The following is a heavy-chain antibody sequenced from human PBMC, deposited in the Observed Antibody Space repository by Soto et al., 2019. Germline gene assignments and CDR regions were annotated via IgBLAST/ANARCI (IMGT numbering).Heavy chain of an antibody. Sequence: GGSLRLSCAASGFTFSSYAMSWVRQAPGKGLEWVSAISGSGGSTYYADSVKGRFTISRDNSKNTLYLQMNSLRAEDTAVYYYAKKDYYDSSGYYYSTESFDYWGQGTLVTVS. CDR3: AKKDYYDSSGYYYSTESFDY. CDR2: ISGSGGST. J-gene: IGHJ4*02. CDR1: GFTFSSYA. V-gene: IGHV3-23*01. D-gene: IGHD3-22*01.